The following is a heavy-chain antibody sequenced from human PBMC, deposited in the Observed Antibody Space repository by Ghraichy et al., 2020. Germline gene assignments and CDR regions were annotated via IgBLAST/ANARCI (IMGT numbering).Heavy chain of an antibody. Sequence: ASVKVSCKVSGYTLTELSMHWVRQAPGKGLEWMGGFDPEDGETIYAQKFQGRVTMTEDTSTDTAYMELSSLRSEDTAVYYCATLGYCSGGSCPAQQNYYYYGMDVWGQGTTVTVSS. CDR2: FDPEDGET. CDR1: GYTLTELS. J-gene: IGHJ6*02. V-gene: IGHV1-24*01. CDR3: ATLGYCSGGSCPAQQNYYYYGMDV. D-gene: IGHD2-15*01.